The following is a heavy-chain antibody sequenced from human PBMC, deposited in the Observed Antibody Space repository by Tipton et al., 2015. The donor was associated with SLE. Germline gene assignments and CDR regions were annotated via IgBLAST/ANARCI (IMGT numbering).Heavy chain of an antibody. D-gene: IGHD1-26*01. CDR1: GGALNTGGYL. V-gene: IGHV4-30-2*06. CDR3: ARAPSGSHDFDY. Sequence: TLSLTCTVSGGALNTGGYLWSWIRQSRGKGPEWIGTIYYSGSTYYNPSLKSRVTISVDTSRNQFSLKLSSVTAADTAVYYCARAPSGSHDFDYWGQGTLVTVSS. J-gene: IGHJ4*02. CDR2: IYYSGST.